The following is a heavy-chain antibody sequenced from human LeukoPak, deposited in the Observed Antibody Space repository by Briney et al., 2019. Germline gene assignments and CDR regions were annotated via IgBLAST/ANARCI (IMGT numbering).Heavy chain of an antibody. CDR3: ARGRLNGNVDF. CDR2: MHPNSGDA. CDR1: GYTFTGYD. V-gene: IGHV1-8*01. D-gene: IGHD1-20*01. Sequence: ASVKVSCKTSGYTFTGYDINWVRQAAGQGFEWMGWMHPNSGDAGYAHNLQGRITITRDSSTATVFMELSSLRSEDTAMYYCARGRLNGNVDFWGQGTLVTVSS. J-gene: IGHJ4*02.